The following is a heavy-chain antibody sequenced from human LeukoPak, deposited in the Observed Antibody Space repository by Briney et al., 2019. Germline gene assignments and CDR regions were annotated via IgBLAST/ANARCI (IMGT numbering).Heavy chain of an antibody. Sequence: GGSLRLSCAASGFTLNTYGMHWVRQAPGKGLEWVAFIRFDGSNKYYADSVKGRFTISRDNSKNTLYLQMKSPRPEDTAVYYCARGDGYCSSASCSGNWGQGTLVTVSS. CDR3: ARGDGYCSSASCSGN. J-gene: IGHJ4*02. CDR2: IRFDGSNK. V-gene: IGHV3-30*02. D-gene: IGHD2-2*03. CDR1: GFTLNTYG.